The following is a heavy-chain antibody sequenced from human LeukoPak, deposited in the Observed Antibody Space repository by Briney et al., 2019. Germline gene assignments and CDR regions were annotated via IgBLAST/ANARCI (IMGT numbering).Heavy chain of an antibody. CDR2: IHYSGTT. V-gene: IGHV4-59*08. D-gene: IGHD2-21*02. CDR3: ARHECAGDCYHIGDYYYYYGMDV. J-gene: IGHJ6*02. Sequence: SETLSLTCSVYGGSISSYYWSWIRQSPGRGLEWIGYIHYSGTTNNNPSLQSRVTISVDTSKNQFSLKLSSVTAADTAVYYCARHECAGDCYHIGDYYYYYGMDVWGQGTTVTVSS. CDR1: GGSISSYY.